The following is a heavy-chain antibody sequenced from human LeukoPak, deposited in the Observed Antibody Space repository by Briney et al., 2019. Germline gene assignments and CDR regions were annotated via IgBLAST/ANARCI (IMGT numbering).Heavy chain of an antibody. D-gene: IGHD1-7*01. CDR3: ARGGGYNWNWGYAFDI. CDR2: INSNGGST. V-gene: IGHV3-64*01. J-gene: IGHJ3*02. CDR1: GFTFSSYA. Sequence: GGTLRLSCAASGFTFSSYAMSWVRQAPGKGLEYVSAINSNGGSTNYANSVKDRFTISRDNSKNTLYLQMGSLRAEDMAVYYCARGGGYNWNWGYAFDIWGQGTMVTVSS.